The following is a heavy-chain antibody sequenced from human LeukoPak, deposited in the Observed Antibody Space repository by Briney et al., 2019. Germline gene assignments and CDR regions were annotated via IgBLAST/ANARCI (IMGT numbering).Heavy chain of an antibody. Sequence: PGGSLRHSRAASGFTFRSYWMTWVRQAPEKGLEWVANIKQDGSEKYYVDSVKGRFTISRDNANNSLYLQTNSLRAEDTAVYYCAREYYYGSGSYYNGYWGQGTLVTVSS. V-gene: IGHV3-7*04. CDR3: AREYYYGSGSYYNGY. CDR1: GFTFRSYW. J-gene: IGHJ4*02. CDR2: IKQDGSEK. D-gene: IGHD3-10*01.